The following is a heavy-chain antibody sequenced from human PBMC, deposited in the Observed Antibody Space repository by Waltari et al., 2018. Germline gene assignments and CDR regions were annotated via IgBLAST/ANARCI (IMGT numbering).Heavy chain of an antibody. D-gene: IGHD5-12*01. V-gene: IGHV4-34*01. CDR3: ARGHRVIVATITGHYYYGMDV. J-gene: IGHJ6*02. CDR2: INHSGST. Sequence: QVQLQQWGAGLLKPSETLSLTCAVSGGSFSGDYWSWIGEINHSGSTNYNPSLKSRVTISVDTSKNQFSLKLSSVTAADTAVYYCARGHRVIVATITGHYYYGMDVWGQGTTVTVSS. CDR1: GGSFSGDY.